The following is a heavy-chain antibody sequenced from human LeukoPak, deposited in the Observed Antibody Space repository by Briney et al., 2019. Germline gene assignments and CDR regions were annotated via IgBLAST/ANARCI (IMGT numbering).Heavy chain of an antibody. Sequence: PSETLSLTCSVSGGSINSFYWSWIRQPPGKGLEWIGYIYYSGSTNYNPSLKSRVTISVDTSKNQFSLKLSSVTAADTAVYYCARGRDGYNSGNWFDPWGQGTLVTVSS. CDR2: IYYSGST. D-gene: IGHD5-24*01. CDR1: GGSINSFY. CDR3: ARGRDGYNSGNWFDP. V-gene: IGHV4-59*01. J-gene: IGHJ5*02.